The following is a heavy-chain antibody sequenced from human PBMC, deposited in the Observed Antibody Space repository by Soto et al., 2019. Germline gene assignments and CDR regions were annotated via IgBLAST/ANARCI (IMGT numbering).Heavy chain of an antibody. D-gene: IGHD4-4*01. CDR2: ISAYNGNT. CDR1: GYIFSDYG. CDR3: ARPVTSPDHLDI. J-gene: IGHJ3*02. V-gene: IGHV1-18*01. Sequence: QVQLVQSGAEVKKPGASVKVSCKSSGYIFSDYGITWVRQAPGQGLEWMGWISAYNGNTDHAQKFQDRLTLATDTYTSTANMELRSLRSDDTALYYCARPVTSPDHLDIWGQGTMVTVSS.